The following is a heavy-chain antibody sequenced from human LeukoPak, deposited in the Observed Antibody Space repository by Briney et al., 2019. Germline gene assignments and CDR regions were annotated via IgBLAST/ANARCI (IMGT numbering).Heavy chain of an antibody. V-gene: IGHV3-21*01. J-gene: IGHJ6*03. CDR2: ISSSSSYI. CDR3: ARDRLLEDRDYSYYYYMDV. Sequence: GGSLRLSCAASGFTFSTYTINWVRQAPGKGLEWVSSISSSSSYIYYADSVKGRFTISRDDAKNSLYLQMNSLRAEDTAVYHCARDRLLEDRDYSYYYYMDVWGKGTTVTVSS. CDR1: GFTFSTYT. D-gene: IGHD1-1*01.